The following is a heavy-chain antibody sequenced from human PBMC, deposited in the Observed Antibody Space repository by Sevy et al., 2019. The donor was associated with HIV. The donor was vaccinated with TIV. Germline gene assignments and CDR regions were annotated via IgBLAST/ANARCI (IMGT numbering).Heavy chain of an antibody. Sequence: GGSLRLSCAASGFTFSSYSMNWVRQAPGKGLEWVSSISSSSSYIYYADSVKDRFTISRDNAKNSLYLQMNSLRAEDTAVYYCARAGAVAGTWRGYWGQGTLVTVSS. CDR1: GFTFSSYS. D-gene: IGHD6-19*01. CDR2: ISSSSSYI. J-gene: IGHJ4*02. CDR3: ARAGAVAGTWRGY. V-gene: IGHV3-21*01.